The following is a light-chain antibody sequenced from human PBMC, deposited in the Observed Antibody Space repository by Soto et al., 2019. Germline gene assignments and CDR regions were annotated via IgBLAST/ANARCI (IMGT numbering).Light chain of an antibody. V-gene: IGKV3-20*01. J-gene: IGKJ1*01. Sequence: EVVLTQSPGTVSLSPGERATLSCRASQSVTSNYLAWYQQKPGQAPRLLIYAASSRATGIPDRFSGSGSGTDFTLSISRLVPEDFAVYYCEEYGSSVTWTFGQGTKVEIK. CDR1: QSVTSNY. CDR3: EEYGSSVTWT. CDR2: AAS.